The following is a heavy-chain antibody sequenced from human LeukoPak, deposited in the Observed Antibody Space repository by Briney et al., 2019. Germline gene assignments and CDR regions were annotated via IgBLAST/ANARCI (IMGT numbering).Heavy chain of an antibody. CDR2: IYHSGST. J-gene: IGHJ5*02. V-gene: IGHV4-4*02. Sequence: PSETLSLTCAVSGGSISSSNWWSWVRQPPGKGLEWIGEIYHSGSTNYNPSLKSRVTISVDKSKNQFSLKLSSVTAADTAVYYCARDEGFYGSGSYFDPWGQGTLVTVSS. CDR1: GGSISSSNW. CDR3: ARDEGFYGSGSYFDP. D-gene: IGHD3-10*01.